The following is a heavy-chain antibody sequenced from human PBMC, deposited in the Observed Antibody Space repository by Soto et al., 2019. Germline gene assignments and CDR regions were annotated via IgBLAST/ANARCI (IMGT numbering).Heavy chain of an antibody. V-gene: IGHV1-2*04. J-gene: IGHJ5*02. D-gene: IGHD2-2*01. CDR2: INPNSGGT. Sequence: ASVKVSCKASGYTFTGYYMHWVRQAPGQGLEWMGWINPNSGGTNYAQKFQGWVTMTRDTSISTAYMELSRLRSDDTAVYYCARDACSSTSCFRNNWFDPWGQGTLVTVSS. CDR3: ARDACSSTSCFRNNWFDP. CDR1: GYTFTGYY.